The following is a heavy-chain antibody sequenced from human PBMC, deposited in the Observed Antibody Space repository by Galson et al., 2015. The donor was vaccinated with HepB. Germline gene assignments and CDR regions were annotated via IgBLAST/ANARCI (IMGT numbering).Heavy chain of an antibody. V-gene: IGHV4-39*01. CDR3: ARHRRPTGFY. CDR2: IYSSGTT. Sequence: ETLSLTCNVSGGSLSGSTYDWDWIRQPPGKGLDWIGSIYSSGTTSYNPSLQSRVSISIDTSKSQFSLRLSPVSASDTAVYYCARHRRPTGFYWGQGALVIVSS. CDR1: GGSLSGSTYD. J-gene: IGHJ1*01. D-gene: IGHD4-17*01.